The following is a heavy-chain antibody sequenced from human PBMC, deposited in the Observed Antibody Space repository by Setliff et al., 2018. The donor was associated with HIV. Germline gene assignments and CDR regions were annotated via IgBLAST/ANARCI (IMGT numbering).Heavy chain of an antibody. V-gene: IGHV1-69*13. CDR2: IIPIFGTA. J-gene: IGHJ4*02. Sequence: GASVKVSCKASGGTFRSYAISWVRQAPGQGLEWMGGIIPIFGTANYAQKFQGRVTITADESTSTAYMELSSLRPEDTAVYYCARARRSSMVRGTYFDYWGQGTLVTVSS. CDR1: GGTFRSYA. CDR3: ARARRSSMVRGTYFDY. D-gene: IGHD3-10*01.